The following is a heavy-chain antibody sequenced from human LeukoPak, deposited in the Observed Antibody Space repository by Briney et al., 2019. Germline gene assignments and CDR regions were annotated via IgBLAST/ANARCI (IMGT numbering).Heavy chain of an antibody. CDR2: IDSSGGYM. Sequence: GGSLRLSCAASGFSIDEYGMSWVRQAPGKGLEWVSSIDSSGGYMFYADSVKGRFIISRDNAKDSLYLQMNSLRVEDTAVYYCLRGDRRDYWGQGTLVTVSS. V-gene: IGHV3-21*06. CDR3: LRGDRRDY. CDR1: GFSIDEYG. J-gene: IGHJ4*02.